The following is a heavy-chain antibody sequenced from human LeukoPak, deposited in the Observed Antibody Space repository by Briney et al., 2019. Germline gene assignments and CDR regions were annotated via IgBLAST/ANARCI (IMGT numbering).Heavy chain of an antibody. D-gene: IGHD3-10*01. V-gene: IGHV3-48*04. CDR2: ISSSGSTI. CDR1: GFTFSSYS. J-gene: IGHJ6*02. Sequence: GGSLRLSCAASGFTFSSYSMNWVRQAPGKGLEWVSYISSSGSTIYYADSVKGRFTISRDNAKNSLYLQMNSLRAEDTAVYYCARNYGSGTTKGNYGMDVWGQGTTVTVSS. CDR3: ARNYGSGTTKGNYGMDV.